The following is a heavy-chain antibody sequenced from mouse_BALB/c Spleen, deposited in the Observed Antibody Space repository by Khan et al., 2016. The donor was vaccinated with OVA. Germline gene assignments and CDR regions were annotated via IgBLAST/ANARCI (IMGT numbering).Heavy chain of an antibody. J-gene: IGHJ3*01. CDR2: IDPFNGGT. CDR3: ARPGSTSWFAY. V-gene: IGHV1S135*01. D-gene: IGHD1-1*01. Sequence: VQLQQSGPELMKPGASVKISCKASGYSFTSYYLHWVKQSHGRTLEWIGYIDPFNGGTTYNQKFKGKATLTVDKSSSTAYMHLSSLTSEDSAVYYCARPGSTSWFAYWGQGTLVTVSA. CDR1: GYSFTSYY.